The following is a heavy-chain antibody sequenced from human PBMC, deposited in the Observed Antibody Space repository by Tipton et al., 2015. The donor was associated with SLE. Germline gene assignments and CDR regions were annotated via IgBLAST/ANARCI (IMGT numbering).Heavy chain of an antibody. Sequence: TLSLTCTVSGDSITRSDCYWAWSRQPPGKGPEWIWTIYYSGSTYYYPSLKSRITISVDTSKNQFSLEVRSVTAADTAVYYCARVGYSSSWYSDAFDYWGQGTLVTVSS. J-gene: IGHJ4*02. CDR2: IYYSGST. V-gene: IGHV4-39*07. D-gene: IGHD6-13*01. CDR1: GDSITRSDCY. CDR3: ARVGYSSSWYSDAFDY.